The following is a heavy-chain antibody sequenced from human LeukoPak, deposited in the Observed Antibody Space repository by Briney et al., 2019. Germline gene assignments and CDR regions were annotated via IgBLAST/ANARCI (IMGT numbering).Heavy chain of an antibody. CDR2: ISGSGGST. D-gene: IGHD3-10*01. CDR1: GFTFSSYA. CDR3: AKDQGAYYGSGSYSTD. J-gene: IGHJ4*02. Sequence: GGSLRLSCAASGFTFSSYAMSWVRQAPGKGLEWVSAISGSGGSTYYADSVKGRFTISRDNSKNTLYLQMNSLRAEDTAVYYCAKDQGAYYGSGSYSTDWGQGTLVTVSS. V-gene: IGHV3-23*01.